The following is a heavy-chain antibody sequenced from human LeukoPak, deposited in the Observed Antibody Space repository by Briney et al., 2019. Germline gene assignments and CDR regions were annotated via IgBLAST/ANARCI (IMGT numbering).Heavy chain of an antibody. J-gene: IGHJ5*02. V-gene: IGHV3-74*01. CDR2: INSDGINT. D-gene: IGHD2/OR15-2a*01. CDR3: ARGKTSQNIVTRKTYNWFDP. CDR1: GFTFSNYW. Sequence: PGGSLRLSCAASGFTFSNYWMHWVRQAPGKGLVWVSRINSDGINTSYADSVKGRFTISRDNAKNSLYLQMKSLRAEDTAVYYCARGKTSQNIVTRKTYNWFDPWGQGTLVTVSS.